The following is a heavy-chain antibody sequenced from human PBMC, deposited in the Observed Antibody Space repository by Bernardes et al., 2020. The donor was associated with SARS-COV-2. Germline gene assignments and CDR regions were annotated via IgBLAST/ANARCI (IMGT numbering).Heavy chain of an antibody. D-gene: IGHD6-19*01. J-gene: IGHJ4*02. Sequence: GGSLRLSCSASGFTFSSYAMNWVRQAPGKGLEYVSGISGGGGNTQYADSVEGRFTISRDNSKDTLYLQLTSLRLEDTAVYYCVKADYKFFWTSSGWEETFFDNWGQGSLLTVYS. CDR1: GFTFSSYA. V-gene: IGHV3-64D*06. CDR2: ISGGGGNT. CDR3: VKADYKFFWTSSGWEETFFDN.